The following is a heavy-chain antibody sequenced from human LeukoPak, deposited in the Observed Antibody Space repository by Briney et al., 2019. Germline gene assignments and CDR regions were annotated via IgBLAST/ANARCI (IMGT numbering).Heavy chain of an antibody. Sequence: PSETLSLTCTVSGGSISSYYWSWIRQPPGKGLEWIGYIYYSGSTNYNPSLKSRVTISVDTSKNQFSLKLSSVTAADTAVYYCARDHSSSWYGHYYYMDVWGKGTTVTVSS. CDR3: ARDHSSSWYGHYYYMDV. CDR1: GGSISSYY. CDR2: IYYSGST. V-gene: IGHV4-59*01. D-gene: IGHD6-13*01. J-gene: IGHJ6*03.